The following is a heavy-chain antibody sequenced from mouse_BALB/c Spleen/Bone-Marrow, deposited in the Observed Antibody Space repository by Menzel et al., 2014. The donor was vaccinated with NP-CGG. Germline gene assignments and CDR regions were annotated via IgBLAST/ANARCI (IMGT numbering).Heavy chain of an antibody. CDR1: GDSITSGY. Sequence: EVQLVESGPSLVKPSQTLSLPCSVTGDSITSGYWNWIRKFPGNKLEYMGYISYSGSTYYNPSLKSRISITRDTSKNLYYLQLNSVTTKDTATYYCARSGSSGYHYYAMDYWGQGTSVTVSS. D-gene: IGHD3-1*01. J-gene: IGHJ4*01. CDR2: ISYSGST. V-gene: IGHV3-8*02. CDR3: ARSGSSGYHYYAMDY.